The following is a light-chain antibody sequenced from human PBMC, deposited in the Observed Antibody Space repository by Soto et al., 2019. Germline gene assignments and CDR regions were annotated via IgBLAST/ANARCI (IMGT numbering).Light chain of an antibody. Sequence: QSALTQPASVSGSPGQSITISCTGTSSDVGGYNFVSWYQQHPGKAPKLMLYNVYDRPSGISHRFSGSRSGNTASLTISGLQAEDEAHYYCTSSTSSSTLVVGGGTKVTVL. CDR2: NVY. CDR1: SSDVGGYNF. CDR3: TSSTSSSTLV. J-gene: IGLJ2*01. V-gene: IGLV2-14*03.